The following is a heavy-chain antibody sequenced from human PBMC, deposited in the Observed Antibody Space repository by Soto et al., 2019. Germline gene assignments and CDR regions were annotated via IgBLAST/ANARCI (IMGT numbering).Heavy chain of an antibody. D-gene: IGHD3-16*01. Sequence: QVQLVQSGAVVKKPGSSVKVSCKASGGTFSNYGISWLRQAPGQGLEWMGGIIPIFDTPYYAQKFQGRVTITADESTSKAYMELSSLRSEATALYYSARGEDSVMITDAVDIWGQGTIVTVSS. V-gene: IGHV1-69*12. CDR3: ARGEDSVMITDAVDI. CDR2: IIPIFDTP. J-gene: IGHJ3*02. CDR1: GGTFSNYG.